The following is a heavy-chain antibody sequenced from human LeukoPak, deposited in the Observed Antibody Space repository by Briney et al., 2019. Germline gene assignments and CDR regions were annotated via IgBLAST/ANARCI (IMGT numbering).Heavy chain of an antibody. J-gene: IGHJ6*03. V-gene: IGHV3-49*04. CDR1: GFTFGDYA. CDR2: IRSKAYGGTT. D-gene: IGHD1-1*01. Sequence: GGSLRLSCTASGFTFGDYAMSWVRQAPGKGLEWVGFIRSKAYGGTTEYAASVKGRFTISRDDSKSIAYLQMNSLKTEDTAAYYCTLRDWNGDYYYMDVWGKGTTVTVSS. CDR3: TLRDWNGDYYYMDV.